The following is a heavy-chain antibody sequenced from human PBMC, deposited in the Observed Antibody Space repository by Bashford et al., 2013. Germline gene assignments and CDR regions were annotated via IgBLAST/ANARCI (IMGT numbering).Heavy chain of an antibody. D-gene: IGHD3-9*01. V-gene: IGHV4-34*01. CDR3: ARGGDINDY. CDR2: INHSGST. CDR1: GGSFSGYY. Sequence: SSETLSLTCAVYGGSFSGYYWSWIRQPPGKGLEWIGEINHSGSTNYNPSLKSRVTISVDTSKNQFSLKLSSVTAADTAVYYCARGGDINDYWGQGTLVTVSS. J-gene: IGHJ4*02.